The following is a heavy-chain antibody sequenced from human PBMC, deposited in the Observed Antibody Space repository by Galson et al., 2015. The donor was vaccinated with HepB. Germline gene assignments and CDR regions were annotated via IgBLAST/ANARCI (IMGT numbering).Heavy chain of an antibody. CDR2: ISSSSSYI. D-gene: IGHD7-27*01. CDR1: GFTFSSYS. V-gene: IGHV3-21*01. Sequence: SLRLSCAASGFTFSSYSMNWVRRAPGKGLEWVSSISSSSSYIYYADSVKGRFTISRDNAKNSLYLQMNSLRAEDTAVYYCARDPGHELGDAFDIWGQGTMVTVSS. J-gene: IGHJ3*02. CDR3: ARDPGHELGDAFDI.